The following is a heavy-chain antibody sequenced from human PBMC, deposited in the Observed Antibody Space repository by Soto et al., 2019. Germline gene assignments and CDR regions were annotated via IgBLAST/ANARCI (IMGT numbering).Heavy chain of an antibody. CDR3: ATYRKFFQI. CDR2: IYYSGST. Sequence: SETLSLTCTVSGGSISRSTYYWGWIRQPPGKGLEWIGSIYYSGSTYYRPSLKSRVTISVDTSKNQFSLKLSSVTAADTAVYYCATYRKFFQIWGQGTKVTVSS. CDR1: GGSISRSTYY. V-gene: IGHV4-39*01. J-gene: IGHJ3*02.